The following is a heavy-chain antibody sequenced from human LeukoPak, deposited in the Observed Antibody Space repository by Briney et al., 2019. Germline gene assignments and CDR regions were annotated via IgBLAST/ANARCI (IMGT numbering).Heavy chain of an antibody. Sequence: GGSLRLSCAASGFTFSDYGMHWVRQAPGKGLEWVAVIAYDGRNKYNADSVKGRFTISRDNSKNTLYLQMNSLRTEDTAVYYCAREWELLWYFDYWGQGTLVTVSS. D-gene: IGHD1-26*01. CDR3: AREWELLWYFDY. CDR2: IAYDGRNK. J-gene: IGHJ4*02. CDR1: GFTFSDYG. V-gene: IGHV3-30*19.